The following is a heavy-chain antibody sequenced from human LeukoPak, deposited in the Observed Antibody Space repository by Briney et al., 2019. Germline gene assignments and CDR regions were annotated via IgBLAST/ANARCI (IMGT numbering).Heavy chain of an antibody. D-gene: IGHD3-16*02. J-gene: IGHJ4*02. CDR1: GFTFSSYG. Sequence: GGSLRLSCAASGFTFSSYGMHWVRQAPGKGLEWVAVIWYDGSNKYYADSVKGRFTISRDNSKNTLYLQMNSLRAEDTAVYYWAGRSTSGVYFDYWGQGTLVTVSS. CDR3: AGRSTSGVYFDY. V-gene: IGHV3-33*01. CDR2: IWYDGSNK.